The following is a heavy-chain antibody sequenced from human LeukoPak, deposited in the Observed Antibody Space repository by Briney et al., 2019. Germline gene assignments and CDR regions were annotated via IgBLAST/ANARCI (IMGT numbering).Heavy chain of an antibody. J-gene: IGHJ4*02. V-gene: IGHV1-18*01. CDR1: GYTFIRYG. Sequence: ASVKVSCKASGYTFIRYGIIWVRQAPARGLEWMGWVSAYNGDTIYAQKLQGRVTMTTDTSTSTAYMELRSLRSDDTAVYYCARLLFDTTGFYYFDYWGQGTLVTVSS. D-gene: IGHD2-21*01. CDR2: VSAYNGDT. CDR3: ARLLFDTTGFYYFDY.